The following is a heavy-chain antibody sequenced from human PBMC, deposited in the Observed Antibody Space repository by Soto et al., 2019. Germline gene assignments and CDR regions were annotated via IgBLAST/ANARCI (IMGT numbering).Heavy chain of an antibody. CDR3: AKDLDPLYGDYGYYGMDV. J-gene: IGHJ6*02. V-gene: IGHV3-30*18. Sequence: VQLEESGGGVVQPGRSLRLSCAASGFTFSSYGMHWVRQAPGKGLEWVAVISYDGSNKYYADSVKGRFTISRDNSKNTLYLQMNSLRAEDTAVYYCAKDLDPLYGDYGYYGMDVWGQGTTVTVSS. CDR2: ISYDGSNK. CDR1: GFTFSSYG. D-gene: IGHD4-17*01.